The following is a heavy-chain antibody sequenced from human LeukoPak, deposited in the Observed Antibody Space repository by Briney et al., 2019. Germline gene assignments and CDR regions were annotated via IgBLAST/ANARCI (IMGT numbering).Heavy chain of an antibody. J-gene: IGHJ4*02. D-gene: IGHD6-6*01. CDR1: GYTFTGYY. Sequence: ASVKVSCKASGYTFTGYYMHWVRQAPGQGLEWMGWINPSSGGTNYAQKFQGRVTMTTDTSTSTAYMELRSLRSDDTAVYYCARGSEYRAYFDYWGQGTLVTVSS. V-gene: IGHV1-2*02. CDR3: ARGSEYRAYFDY. CDR2: INPSSGGT.